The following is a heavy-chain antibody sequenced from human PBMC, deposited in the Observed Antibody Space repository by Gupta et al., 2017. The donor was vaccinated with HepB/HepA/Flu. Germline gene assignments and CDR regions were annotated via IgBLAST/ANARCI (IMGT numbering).Heavy chain of an antibody. CDR2: IKRDGSDI. D-gene: IGHD4/OR15-4a*01. Sequence: EVQLVESGGGLVQPGGSLSLSCAASGFIYSNHWMSWVRQTPGKGLEWVASIKRDGSDISYVDSVRGRFTISRDNAKSSLYLQINSLRAEDTAVYFCARGPNYGDRTDYFDYWGQGTLVNVSS. CDR3: ARGPNYGDRTDYFDY. CDR1: GFIYSNHW. J-gene: IGHJ4*02. V-gene: IGHV3-7*01.